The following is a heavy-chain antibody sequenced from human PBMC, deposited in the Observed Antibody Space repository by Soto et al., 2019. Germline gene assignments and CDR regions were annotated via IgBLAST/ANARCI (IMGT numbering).Heavy chain of an antibody. Sequence: SETLSLTCTVSGGSISSSSYYWGWIRQPPGKGLEWIGSIYYSGSTYYNPSLKSRVTISVDTSKNQFSLKLSSVTAADTAVYYCARISLLDGDYDEPTYYFDYWGQGTLVTVSS. CDR2: IYYSGST. J-gene: IGHJ4*02. D-gene: IGHD4-17*01. CDR1: GGSISSSSYY. CDR3: ARISLLDGDYDEPTYYFDY. V-gene: IGHV4-39*01.